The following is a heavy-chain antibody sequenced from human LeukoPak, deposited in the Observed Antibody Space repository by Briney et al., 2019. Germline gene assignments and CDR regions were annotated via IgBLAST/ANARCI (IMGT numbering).Heavy chain of an antibody. J-gene: IGHJ4*02. CDR3: ARGLTMVRGVVTYDY. CDR2: IYYSGST. D-gene: IGHD3-10*01. CDR1: GGSISSYY. V-gene: IGHV4-59*08. Sequence: PSETLSLTCTVSGGSISSYYWSWIRQPPGKGLEWIGYIYYSGSTNYNPSLKSRVTISVDTSKNQFSLKLSSVNAADTAVYYCARGLTMVRGVVTYDYWGQGTLVTVSS.